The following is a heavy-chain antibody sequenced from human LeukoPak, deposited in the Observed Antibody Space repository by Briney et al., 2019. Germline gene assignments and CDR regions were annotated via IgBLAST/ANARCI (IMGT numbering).Heavy chain of an antibody. J-gene: IGHJ6*02. Sequence: PSETLSLTCAVYGGSFSGYYWSWIRQPPGKGLEWIGEINHSGSTNYNPSLKSRVTISVDTSKNQFSLKLSSVTAADTAVYYRARGNSGSGYYTGYYYYYGMDVWGQGTTVTVSS. CDR3: ARGNSGSGYYTGYYYYYGMDV. D-gene: IGHD3-3*01. V-gene: IGHV4-34*01. CDR2: INHSGST. CDR1: GGSFSGYY.